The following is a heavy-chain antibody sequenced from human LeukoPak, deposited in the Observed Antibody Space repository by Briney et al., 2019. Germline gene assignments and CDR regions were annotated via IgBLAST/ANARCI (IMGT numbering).Heavy chain of an antibody. V-gene: IGHV3-53*01. CDR2: IYSGDST. J-gene: IGHJ4*02. D-gene: IGHD3-22*01. Sequence: GSLRLSCAAFGLTVSSNYMSWVRQAPGKGLEWVSVIYSGDSTYYADSVKGRFTFSRDNSKNTVYLQMHSLRAEDTAVYYCARNYYDSSGYSYYFDYWGQGTLVTVSS. CDR3: ARNYYDSSGYSYYFDY. CDR1: GLTVSSNY.